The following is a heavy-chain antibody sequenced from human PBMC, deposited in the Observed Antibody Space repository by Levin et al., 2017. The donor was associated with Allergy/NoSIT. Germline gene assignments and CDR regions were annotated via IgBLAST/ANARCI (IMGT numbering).Heavy chain of an antibody. CDR2: LNPKSGGT. CDR1: GYTFTGYY. CDR3: ARRAITIPNYYYGLDV. Sequence: PQASVKVSCKASGYTFTGYYMYWVRQAPGQGLEWMGWLNPKSGGTNYAQNFQGRVTMTWDTSIRAAYMELRKLTSDDTALYYCARRAITIPNYYYGLDVWGQGTSVTVSS. J-gene: IGHJ6*02. V-gene: IGHV1-2*02. D-gene: IGHD3-3*01.